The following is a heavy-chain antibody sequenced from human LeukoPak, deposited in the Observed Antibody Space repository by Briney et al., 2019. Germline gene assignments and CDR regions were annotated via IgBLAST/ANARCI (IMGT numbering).Heavy chain of an antibody. V-gene: IGHV4-34*01. D-gene: IGHD3-10*01. J-gene: IGHJ4*02. CDR1: GGSFSGYY. CDR2: INHSGST. Sequence: SETLSLTCAVYGGSFSGYYWSWIRQPPGKGLEWIGEINHSGSTNYNPSLKSRVTISVDTSKNQFSLKLSSVTAADTAVYYCGSLWGSRGVKAYWGQGTLVTVSS. CDR3: GSLWGSRGVKAY.